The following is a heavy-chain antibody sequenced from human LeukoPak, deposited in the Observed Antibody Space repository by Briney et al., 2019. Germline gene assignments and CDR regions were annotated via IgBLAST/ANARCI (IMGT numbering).Heavy chain of an antibody. Sequence: SETLSLTCTVSGGSISSYYWSWIRQPPGKGLEWIGCIYYSGSTNYNPSLKSRVTISVDTSKNQFSLKLGSVTAADTAVYYCARPYYYDSRIDPWGQGILVTVSS. CDR1: GGSISSYY. J-gene: IGHJ5*02. CDR3: ARPYYYDSRIDP. CDR2: IYYSGST. D-gene: IGHD3-22*01. V-gene: IGHV4-59*01.